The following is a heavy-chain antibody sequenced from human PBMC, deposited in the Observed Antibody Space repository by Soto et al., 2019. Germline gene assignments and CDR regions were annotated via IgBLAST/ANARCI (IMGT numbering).Heavy chain of an antibody. J-gene: IGHJ4*02. CDR3: ARAYWGGDCYCEH. CDR1: GFTFSSYE. CDR2: ISTSGSTI. V-gene: IGHV3-48*03. D-gene: IGHD2-21*02. Sequence: VVSLRLSCAASGFTFSSYEMNWFRQAPGKGLEWVSYISTSGSTIYYVDSVKGRFTVSRDNAKNSLYLQMNSLRAEDTAVYYCARAYWGGDCYCEHWGQGTLVT.